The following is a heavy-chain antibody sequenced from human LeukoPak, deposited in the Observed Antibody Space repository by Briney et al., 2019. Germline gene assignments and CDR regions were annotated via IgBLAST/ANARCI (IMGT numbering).Heavy chain of an antibody. CDR2: IYYSGST. V-gene: IGHV4-59*01. Sequence: SGTLSLTCIVSGGSITSYYWSWIRQPPGKGLEWIGYIYYSGSTNYNPSLKSRVTISGDTSKNQFSLKLSFVTAADTAVYYCARVGWYGGLTEFDYWGQGTLVTVSS. CDR1: GGSITSYY. J-gene: IGHJ4*02. D-gene: IGHD3-10*01. CDR3: ARVGWYGGLTEFDY.